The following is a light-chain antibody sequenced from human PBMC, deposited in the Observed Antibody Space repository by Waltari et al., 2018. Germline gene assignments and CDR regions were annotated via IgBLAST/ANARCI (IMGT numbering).Light chain of an antibody. CDR1: QSVSKY. Sequence: EIVLTQSPATLSLSPGERATLSCRASQSVSKYLAWYQQKPGQAPRLLIYDASIRATGIPDRFSGSGCGTDFSLTISSLEAEDFAVYYCQKYGTLPATFGQGTKV. CDR3: QKYGTLPAT. CDR2: DAS. V-gene: IGKV3-20*01. J-gene: IGKJ1*01.